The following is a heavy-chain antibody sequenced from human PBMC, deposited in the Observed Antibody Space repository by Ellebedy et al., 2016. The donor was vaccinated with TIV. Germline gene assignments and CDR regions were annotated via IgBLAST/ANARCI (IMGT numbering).Heavy chain of an antibody. D-gene: IGHD5-18*01. CDR3: ARGRGNDVDTAFFDY. CDR2: IYYSGST. V-gene: IGHV4-30-4*01. Sequence: SETLSLXXTVSGGSISSGDYYWSWIRQPPGKGLEWIGYIYYSGSTYYNPSLKSRVTISVDTSKNQFSLKLSSVTAADTAVYYCARGRGNDVDTAFFDYWGQGTLVTVSS. J-gene: IGHJ4*02. CDR1: GGSISSGDYY.